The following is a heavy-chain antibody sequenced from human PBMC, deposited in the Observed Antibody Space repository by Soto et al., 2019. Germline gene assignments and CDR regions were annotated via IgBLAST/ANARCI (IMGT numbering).Heavy chain of an antibody. V-gene: IGHV1-18*01. CDR2: ISAYNGNT. D-gene: IGHD6-13*01. CDR1: GYTFTRYG. CDR3: ARDGWEQLVREYYYYGMDV. J-gene: IGHJ6*02. Sequence: ASVKVSCKASGYTFTRYGISWVLQSAVQWLEGMGCISAYNGNTNYAQKLQGRVTMTTDTSTSTAYMELRSLRSDDTAVYYCARDGWEQLVREYYYYGMDVWGQGTTVTVSS.